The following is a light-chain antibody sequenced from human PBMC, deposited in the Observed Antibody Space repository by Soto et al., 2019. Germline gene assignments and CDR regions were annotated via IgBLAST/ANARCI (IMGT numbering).Light chain of an antibody. CDR1: SSDVGGYNY. V-gene: IGLV2-8*01. J-gene: IGLJ3*02. Sequence: QSALTQPPSASGSPGQSVTISCTGTSSDVGGYNYVSWYQQHPGKAPKLMIYEVSKRPSWVPDRFSGSKSGNTASLTVSGLQAEDEADYYCSSYAGSNNWVFGVGTKLTVL. CDR2: EVS. CDR3: SSYAGSNNWV.